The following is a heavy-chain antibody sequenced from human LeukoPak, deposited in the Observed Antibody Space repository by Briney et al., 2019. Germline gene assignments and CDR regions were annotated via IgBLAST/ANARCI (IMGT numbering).Heavy chain of an antibody. D-gene: IGHD3-3*01. CDR2: INPSGGST. V-gene: IGHV1-46*01. CDR3: ARDAVTIFGVVLWYYFDY. Sequence: ASVKVSCKASGYTFADYYMHWVRQAPGQGLEWMGIINPSGGSTRYAQKFQGRVTMTRDMSTSTVYMELSSLRSEDTAVYYCARDAVTIFGVVLWYYFDYWGQGTLVTVSS. J-gene: IGHJ4*02. CDR1: GYTFADYY.